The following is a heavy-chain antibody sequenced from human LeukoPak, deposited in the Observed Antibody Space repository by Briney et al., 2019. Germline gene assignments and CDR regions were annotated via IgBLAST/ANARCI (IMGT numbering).Heavy chain of an antibody. CDR3: ARVLLWLGELHFDY. Sequence: PSETLSLTCTVSGYSISSGYYWGWIRQPPGKGLEWIGSIYHSGSTYYNPSLKSRVTISVDTSKNQFSLKLSSVTAADTAVYYCARVLLWLGELHFDYWGQGTLVTVSS. V-gene: IGHV4-38-2*02. CDR2: IYHSGST. J-gene: IGHJ4*02. CDR1: GYSISSGYY. D-gene: IGHD3-10*01.